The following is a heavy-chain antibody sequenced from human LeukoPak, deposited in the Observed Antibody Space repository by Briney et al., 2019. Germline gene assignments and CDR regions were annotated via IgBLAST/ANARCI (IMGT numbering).Heavy chain of an antibody. CDR3: ASSNIAASGKPFDS. CDR2: IYYSGGT. Sequence: PSETLSLTCTVSGGSISSYYWNWIRQPPGKGLEWIGYIYYSGGTNHNPSLKSRVSLSVDMSKNQLSLKLSSVTAADTAVCYCASSNIAASGKPFDSWGQGALVTVSS. J-gene: IGHJ4*02. D-gene: IGHD6-13*01. CDR1: GGSISSYY. V-gene: IGHV4-59*08.